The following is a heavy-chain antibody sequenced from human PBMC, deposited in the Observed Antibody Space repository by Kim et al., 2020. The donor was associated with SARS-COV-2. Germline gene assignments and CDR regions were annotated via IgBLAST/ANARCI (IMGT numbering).Heavy chain of an antibody. J-gene: IGHJ3*02. D-gene: IGHD3-22*01. Sequence: DSVKGRFTISRDNSKNTLYLQMNSLRAEDTAVYYCANGWGGQWFRDAFDIWGQGTMVTVSS. V-gene: IGHV3-23*01. CDR3: ANGWGGQWFRDAFDI.